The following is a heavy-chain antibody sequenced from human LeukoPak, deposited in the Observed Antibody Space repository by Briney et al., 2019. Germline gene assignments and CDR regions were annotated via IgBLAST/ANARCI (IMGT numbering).Heavy chain of an antibody. D-gene: IGHD2-21*02. CDR2: IYYSGST. CDR3: ARETAMAFE. V-gene: IGHV4-59*01. CDR1: GGSISSYY. J-gene: IGHJ4*02. Sequence: SETLSLTCTVSGGSISSYYWSWIRQPPGKGLEWIGYIYYSGSTNYNPSLKSRVAISVDTSKNQFSLKLSSVTAADTAVYYCARETAMAFEWGQGTLVTVSS.